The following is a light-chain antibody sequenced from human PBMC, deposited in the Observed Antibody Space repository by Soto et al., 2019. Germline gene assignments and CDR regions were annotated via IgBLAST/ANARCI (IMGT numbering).Light chain of an antibody. J-gene: IGKJ1*01. CDR1: QSVGTT. CDR3: QQYKDWPPT. CDR2: YAS. V-gene: IGKV3-15*01. Sequence: EIVMTQSPVTLSVSPGERVTLSCRASQSVGTTVAWYQQKSGQAPRLLIYYASTRATGVPARFSGSASGTDFTLSITSLQSEDFGVYYCQQYKDWPPTFGQVTNVDIK.